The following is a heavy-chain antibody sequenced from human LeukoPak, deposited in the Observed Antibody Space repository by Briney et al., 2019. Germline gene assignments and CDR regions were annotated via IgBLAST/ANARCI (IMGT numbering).Heavy chain of an antibody. V-gene: IGHV4-61*08. CDR2: IYYSGST. CDR3: ARHGSIATGAFTY. CDR1: GGSISSGGYY. D-gene: IGHD6-13*01. Sequence: SETLSLTCTVSGGSISSGGYYWSWIRQHPGKGLEWIGYIYYSGSTNYNPSLKSRVTMSVDTSRNQFSLKLGSVTAADTAVYYCARHGSIATGAFTYWGQGTLVTVSS. J-gene: IGHJ4*02.